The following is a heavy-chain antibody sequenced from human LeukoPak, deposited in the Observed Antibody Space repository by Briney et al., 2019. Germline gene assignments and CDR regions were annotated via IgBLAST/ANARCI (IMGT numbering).Heavy chain of an antibody. CDR1: GFTFGIYW. J-gene: IGHJ4*02. Sequence: GGPLRLSCAASGFTFGIYWMSWVRQAPGKGLEWVANIKQDGSEKFYVDSVKGRFTLSRDNAKNSLFLQMNSLRAEDTAVYYCARDYYGSGWYGDYWGQGTLVTVSS. D-gene: IGHD6-19*01. V-gene: IGHV3-7*04. CDR2: IKQDGSEK. CDR3: ARDYYGSGWYGDY.